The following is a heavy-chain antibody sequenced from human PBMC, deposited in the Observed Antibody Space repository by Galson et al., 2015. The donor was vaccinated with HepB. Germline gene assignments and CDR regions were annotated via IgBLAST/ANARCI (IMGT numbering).Heavy chain of an antibody. CDR2: ISGSGGST. Sequence: SLRLSCAASGFTFSSYAMSWVRQAPGKGLEWVSAISGSGGSTYYADSVKGRFTISRDNSKNTLYLQMNSLRAEDAAVYYCAKDPLWFGEVQVYWGQGTLVTVSS. CDR1: GFTFSSYA. J-gene: IGHJ4*02. V-gene: IGHV3-23*01. D-gene: IGHD3-10*01. CDR3: AKDPLWFGEVQVY.